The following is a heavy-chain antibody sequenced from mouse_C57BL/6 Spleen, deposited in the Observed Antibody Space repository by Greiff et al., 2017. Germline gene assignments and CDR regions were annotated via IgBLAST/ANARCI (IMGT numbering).Heavy chain of an antibody. CDR1: GFNIKDDY. CDR3: TTGGTTVVLQEDFDV. V-gene: IGHV14-4*01. D-gene: IGHD1-1*01. Sequence: VQLQQSGAELVRPGASVKLSCTASGFNIKDDYMHWVKQRPEQGLEWIGWIDPENGDTEYASKFQGKATITADTSSNTAYLQLSSLTSEDTAVYYCTTGGTTVVLQEDFDVWGTGTTVTVSS. CDR2: IDPENGDT. J-gene: IGHJ1*03.